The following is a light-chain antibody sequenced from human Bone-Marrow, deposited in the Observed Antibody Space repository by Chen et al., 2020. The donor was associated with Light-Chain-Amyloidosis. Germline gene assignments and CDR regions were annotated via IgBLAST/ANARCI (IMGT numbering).Light chain of an antibody. J-gene: IGKJ3*01. CDR3: QQYYSPLFT. CDR1: QSISSW. Sequence: DIQMSPSPSTLSASVGDRVTITCRASQSISSWLAWYQQKPGKAPKLLIYGASSRATGIPDRFSGSGSGTDFTLTISRLEPEDFAVYYCQQYYSPLFTFGPGTKVDIK. V-gene: IGKV1-5*01. CDR2: GAS.